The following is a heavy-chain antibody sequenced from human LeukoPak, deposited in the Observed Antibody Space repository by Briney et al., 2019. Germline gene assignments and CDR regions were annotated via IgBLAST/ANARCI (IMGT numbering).Heavy chain of an antibody. CDR2: IYYSGST. V-gene: IGHV4-39*07. CDR3: VSSSTSAPDAFDI. J-gene: IGHJ3*02. D-gene: IGHD2-2*01. Sequence: PSETLSLTCTVSGGSISSSSYYWGWIRQPPGKGLEWIGSIYYSGSTYYNPSLKSRVTISVDTSKNQFSLKLSSVTAADTAVYYCVSSSTSAPDAFDIWGQGTMVTVSS. CDR1: GGSISSSSYY.